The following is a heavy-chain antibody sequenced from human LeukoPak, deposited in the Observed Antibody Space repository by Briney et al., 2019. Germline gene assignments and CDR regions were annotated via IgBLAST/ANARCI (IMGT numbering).Heavy chain of an antibody. J-gene: IGHJ3*02. CDR2: IYNSGST. D-gene: IGHD2-2*01. CDR3: ARVPSPPIPDIVVVPGPEDAFDI. V-gene: IGHV4-39*01. CDR1: GGSISSSYYY. Sequence: SSETLSLTCTVSGGSISSSYYYWGWIRQPPGKGLEWIGSIYNSGSTHYNPSLKSRVTISVDTSKNQFSLKLSSVTAADTAVYYCARVPSPPIPDIVVVPGPEDAFDIWGQGTMVTVSS.